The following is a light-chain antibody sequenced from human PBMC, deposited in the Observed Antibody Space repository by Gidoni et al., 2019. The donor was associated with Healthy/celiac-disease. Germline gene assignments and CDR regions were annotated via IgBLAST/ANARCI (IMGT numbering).Light chain of an antibody. CDR3: QAWDSSTVV. CDR2: QDS. CDR1: KLGDKY. V-gene: IGLV3-1*01. Sequence: SYELTQPPPASLSPGQTASITCPGDKLGDKYACWYQQKPGKSPVLVIYQDSKQPSGIHERFSGSNSGNTATLTISGTQAMDEADYYCQAWDSSTVVFGGGTKLTVL. J-gene: IGLJ2*01.